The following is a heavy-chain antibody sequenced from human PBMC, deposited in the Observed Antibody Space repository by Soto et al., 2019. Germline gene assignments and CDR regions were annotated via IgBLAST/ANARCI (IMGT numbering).Heavy chain of an antibody. CDR1: GFTFSSYS. D-gene: IGHD2-15*01. CDR3: ARDRTQGYCSGGSCYELYLEP. J-gene: IGHJ5*02. CDR2: ISSSSSTI. V-gene: IGHV3-48*01. Sequence: PGGSLRLSCAASGFTFSSYSMNWVRQAPGKGLEWVSYISSSSSTIYYADSVKGRFTISRDNAKNSLYLQMNSLRAEDTAVYYCARDRTQGYCSGGSCYELYLEPWGQGTLVTV.